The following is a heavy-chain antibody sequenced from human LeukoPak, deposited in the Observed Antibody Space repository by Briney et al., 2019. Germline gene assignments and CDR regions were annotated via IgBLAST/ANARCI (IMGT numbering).Heavy chain of an antibody. CDR2: ISSSSSTI. CDR3: ARDSVTMIVDAFDI. D-gene: IGHD3-22*01. Sequence: GGSLRLSCAASGFTFSSYSMNWVRQAPGKGLKWVSYISSSSSTIYYADSVKGRFTISRDNAKNSLYLQMNSLRAEDTAVYYCARDSVTMIVDAFDIWGQGTMVTVSS. V-gene: IGHV3-48*01. CDR1: GFTFSSYS. J-gene: IGHJ3*02.